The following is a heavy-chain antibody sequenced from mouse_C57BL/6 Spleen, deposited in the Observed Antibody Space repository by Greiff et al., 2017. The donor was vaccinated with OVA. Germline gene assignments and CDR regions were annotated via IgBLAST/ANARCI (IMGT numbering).Heavy chain of an antibody. CDR2: IHPNSGST. Sequence: QVQLQQSGAELVKPGASVKLSCKASGYTFTSYWMHWVKQRPGQGLEWIGMIHPNSGSTNYNEKFKSKATLTVDKSSSTAYMQLSSLTSEDSAVYYCARDGYYWFAYWGQGTLVTVSA. CDR3: ARDGYYWFAY. V-gene: IGHV1-64*01. CDR1: GYTFTSYW. D-gene: IGHD2-3*01. J-gene: IGHJ3*01.